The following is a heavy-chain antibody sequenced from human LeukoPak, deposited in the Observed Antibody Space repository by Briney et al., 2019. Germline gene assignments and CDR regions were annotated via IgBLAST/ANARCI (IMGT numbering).Heavy chain of an antibody. D-gene: IGHD1-26*01. CDR2: ISYDGSNK. CDR3: ARDGPYSGSPYYGMDV. V-gene: IGHV3-30-3*01. CDR1: GFTFSSYA. J-gene: IGHJ6*02. Sequence: GGSLRLSCAASGFTFSSYAMHWVRQAPGKGLEWVAVISYDGSNKYYADSVKGRFTISRDNSKNTLHLQMNSLRAEDTAVYYCARDGPYSGSPYYGMDVWGQGTTVTVSS.